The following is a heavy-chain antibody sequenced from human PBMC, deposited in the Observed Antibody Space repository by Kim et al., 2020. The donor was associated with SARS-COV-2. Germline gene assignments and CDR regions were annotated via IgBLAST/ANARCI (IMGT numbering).Heavy chain of an antibody. Sequence: SVKVSCKASGGTFSSYAISWVRQAPGQGLEWMGGIIPIFGTANYAQKFQGRVTITADESTSTAYMELSSLRSEDTAVYYCARDHGYCSSTSCLISRGRAFDIWGQGTMVTVSS. D-gene: IGHD2-2*01. CDR1: GGTFSSYA. CDR3: ARDHGYCSSTSCLISRGRAFDI. J-gene: IGHJ3*02. CDR2: IIPIFGTA. V-gene: IGHV1-69*13.